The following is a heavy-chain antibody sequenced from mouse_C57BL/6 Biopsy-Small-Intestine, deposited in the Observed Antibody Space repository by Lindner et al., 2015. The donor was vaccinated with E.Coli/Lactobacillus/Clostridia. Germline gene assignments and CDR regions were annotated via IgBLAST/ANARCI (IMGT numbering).Heavy chain of an antibody. V-gene: IGHV1-9*01. D-gene: IGHD1-1*01. J-gene: IGHJ2*01. CDR2: ILPGGGST. Sequence: VQLQESGAELMKPGASVKLSCKATGYTFTGYWIEWVKQRPGHGLEWIGEILPGGGSTNYNEKFKGKATFTADTSSNTAYMQLSSLTTEDSAIYYCAISYGSSDYWGQGTTLTVSS. CDR1: GYTFTGYW. CDR3: AISYGSSDY.